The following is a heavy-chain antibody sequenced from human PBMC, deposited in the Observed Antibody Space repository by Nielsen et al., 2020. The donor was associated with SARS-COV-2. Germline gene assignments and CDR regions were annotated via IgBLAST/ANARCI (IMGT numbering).Heavy chain of an antibody. Sequence: WIRQPPGKGLEWVAVISYDGSNKYYADSVKGRFTISRDNSKNTLYLQMNSLRAEDTAVYYCAKEFGGSYGSGSYYSAREGSYYGMDVWGQGTTVTVS. D-gene: IGHD3-10*01. J-gene: IGHJ6*02. CDR3: AKEFGGSYGSGSYYSAREGSYYGMDV. CDR2: ISYDGSNK. V-gene: IGHV3-30*18.